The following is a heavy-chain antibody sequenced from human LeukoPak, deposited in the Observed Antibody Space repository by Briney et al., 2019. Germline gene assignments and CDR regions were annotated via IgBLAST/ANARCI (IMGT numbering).Heavy chain of an antibody. CDR3: VREVGAPGSFQH. V-gene: IGHV3-74*03. D-gene: IGHD1-26*01. J-gene: IGHJ1*01. CDR2: INGDGRII. Sequence: GSLRLSCAASGFTFSSNWMHWVRQAPRKGLVWISRINGDGRIIEHAESVKGRFTISRNNADNTLHLQMNSLRAEDTAVYHCVREVGAPGSFQHWGQGAPVTVS. CDR1: GFTFSSNW.